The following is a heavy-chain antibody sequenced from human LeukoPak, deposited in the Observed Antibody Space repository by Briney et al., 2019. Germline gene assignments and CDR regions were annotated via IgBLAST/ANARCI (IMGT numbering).Heavy chain of an antibody. CDR2: ISGGGGST. Sequence: GGSLRLSCAASGFTFTSYSMNWVRQAPGKGLEWVSTISGGGGSTYYADSVKGRFTISRDNSKNTLYLQMNSLRAEDTAVYYCARHSSSWYFAFDIWGQGTMVTVSS. V-gene: IGHV3-23*01. J-gene: IGHJ3*02. CDR3: ARHSSSWYFAFDI. CDR1: GFTFTSYS. D-gene: IGHD6-13*01.